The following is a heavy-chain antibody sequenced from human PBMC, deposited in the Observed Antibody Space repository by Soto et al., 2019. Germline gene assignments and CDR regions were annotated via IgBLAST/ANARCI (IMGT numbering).Heavy chain of an antibody. J-gene: IGHJ6*02. Sequence: QLQLQESGSGLVKPSQTLSLTCAVSGGSISSGGYSWSWIRQPPGKGLEWIGYIYHSGSTYYNPALRGRXXIXVXXSKNQFSLRLSSVTAADTAVYYCARAVGRTVGMDVWGQGTTVTVSS. CDR2: IYHSGST. V-gene: IGHV4-30-2*01. D-gene: IGHD2-2*01. CDR3: ARAVGRTVGMDV. CDR1: GGSISSGGYS.